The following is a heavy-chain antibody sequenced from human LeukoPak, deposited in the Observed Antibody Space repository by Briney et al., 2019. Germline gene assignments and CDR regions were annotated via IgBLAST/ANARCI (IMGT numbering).Heavy chain of an antibody. CDR2: IYYSGST. CDR1: GGSISSYY. J-gene: IGHJ4*02. CDR3: ASGKNYFDY. V-gene: IGHV4-59*01. Sequence: SETLSLTCTVSGGSISSYYWSSIRQPPGKGLEWIGYIYYSGSTNYTPSLKSPVTISVDTSKSQFSLKLSSVTAADTAVYYCASGKNYFDYWGQGTLVTVSS.